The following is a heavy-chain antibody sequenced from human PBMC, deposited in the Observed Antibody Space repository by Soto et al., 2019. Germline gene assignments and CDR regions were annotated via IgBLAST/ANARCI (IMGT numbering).Heavy chain of an antibody. Sequence: GASVKVSCKASGGTFSSYAISWVRQAPGQGLEWMGGIIPIFGTANYAQKFQGRVTITADKSTSTAYMELSSLRSEDTAVYYCARDLGSNWYSSSGGMDVWGQGTTVTVYS. CDR1: GGTFSSYA. J-gene: IGHJ6*02. CDR2: IIPIFGTA. CDR3: ARDLGSNWYSSSGGMDV. D-gene: IGHD6-6*01. V-gene: IGHV1-69*06.